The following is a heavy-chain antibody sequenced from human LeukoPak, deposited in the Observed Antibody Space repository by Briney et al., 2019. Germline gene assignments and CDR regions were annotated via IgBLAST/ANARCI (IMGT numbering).Heavy chain of an antibody. D-gene: IGHD3-10*01. CDR2: ISAYNGNT. Sequence: ASVKVSCKASGYTFTSYGISWVRQAPGQGLEWMGWISAYNGNTNYAQKLQGRVTMTTDTSTSTAYMELRSLRSDDTAVYYCARRLMVRGDHDAFDIWGQGTMVTVSS. CDR3: ARRLMVRGDHDAFDI. CDR1: GYTFTSYG. J-gene: IGHJ3*02. V-gene: IGHV1-18*01.